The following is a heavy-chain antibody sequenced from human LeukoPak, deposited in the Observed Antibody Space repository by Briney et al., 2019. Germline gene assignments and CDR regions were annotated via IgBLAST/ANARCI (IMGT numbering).Heavy chain of an antibody. CDR1: GFTFDDYA. CDR2: ISWNSGSI. J-gene: IGHJ3*02. V-gene: IGHV3-9*01. D-gene: IGHD3-22*01. Sequence: PGGSLRLSCAASGFTFDDYAMHWVRQAPGKGLEWVSGISWNSGSIGYADSVKGRFTISRDNAKNSLYLQMNSLRAEDRALYYCAKDWYYDSSGYYLGRAFDIWGQGTMVTVSS. CDR3: AKDWYYDSSGYYLGRAFDI.